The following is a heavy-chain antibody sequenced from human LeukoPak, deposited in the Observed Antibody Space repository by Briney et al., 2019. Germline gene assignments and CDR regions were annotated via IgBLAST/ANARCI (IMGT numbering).Heavy chain of an antibody. J-gene: IGHJ6*03. CDR1: GFTFMTYW. CDR3: ARDVSYSSSWYWMGYYYYYYMDV. Sequence: PGGSLRLSCAASGFTFMTYWMSWVRQAPGKGLEWVANIKQDVSEKYYVDSVKGRFTISRDNAKNSLYLQMNSLRAEDTALYYCARDVSYSSSWYWMGYYYYYYMDVWGKGTTVTVSS. D-gene: IGHD6-13*01. V-gene: IGHV3-7*03. CDR2: IKQDVSEK.